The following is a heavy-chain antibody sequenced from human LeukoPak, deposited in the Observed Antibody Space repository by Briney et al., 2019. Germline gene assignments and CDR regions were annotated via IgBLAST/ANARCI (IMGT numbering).Heavy chain of an antibody. D-gene: IGHD6-6*01. J-gene: IGHJ4*02. CDR3: AREGKYSSPYFDY. CDR2: IYYTGDI. Sequence: SETLSLTCTVSGASITSSYWSWVRLPPGQGLEWLGYIYYTGDINYNPSLKSRVTISIDTSKKQFSLKLSSVTAADTAVYYCAREGKYSSPYFDYWGRGTLVTVSS. V-gene: IGHV4-59*12. CDR1: GASITSSY.